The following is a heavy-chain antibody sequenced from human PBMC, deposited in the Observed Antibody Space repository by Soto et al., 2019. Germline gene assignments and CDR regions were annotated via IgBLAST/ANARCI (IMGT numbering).Heavy chain of an antibody. J-gene: IGHJ4*02. CDR1: GGSISSYY. V-gene: IGHV4-59*08. D-gene: IGHD1-1*01. Sequence: SETLSLTCTFSGGSISSYYWSLIRQPPGKGLEWIGYIYYSGSTNYNPPLKSRVTISVDTSKNQFSLKLSSVTAADTAVYYCARRYGYSFDYWGQGTLVTVSS. CDR3: ARRYGYSFDY. CDR2: IYYSGST.